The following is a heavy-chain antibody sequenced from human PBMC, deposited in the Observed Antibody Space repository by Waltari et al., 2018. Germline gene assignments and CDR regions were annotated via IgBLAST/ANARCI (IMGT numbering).Heavy chain of an antibody. CDR1: GGSFSGYY. D-gene: IGHD3-16*02. CDR2: INHSGST. J-gene: IGHJ4*02. Sequence: QVQLQQWGAGLLKPSETLSLTCAVYGGSFSGYYWSWIRQPPGKGLEWIGEINHSGSTNYNPSLKSRVTISVDTSKNQFSLKLSSVTAADTAVYYCARRFYDYVWGSYRHYPIYFDYWDQGTLVTVSS. CDR3: ARRFYDYVWGSYRHYPIYFDY. V-gene: IGHV4-34*01.